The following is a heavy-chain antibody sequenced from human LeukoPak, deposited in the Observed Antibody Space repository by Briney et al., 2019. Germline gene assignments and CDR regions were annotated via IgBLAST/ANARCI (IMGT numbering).Heavy chain of an antibody. J-gene: IGHJ6*03. D-gene: IGHD5/OR15-5a*01. CDR3: ARGSRAIVSTKFARGRYMDV. V-gene: IGHV3-30*04. Sequence: SGGSLRLSCAASGFTFSNYAIHWVRQAPGKGLEWVAVISHDGSNKYYAESVKGRFTISRDNSKNTLYVQMNSLRAEDTAVYYCARGSRAIVSTKFARGRYMDVWGKGTTVTVSS. CDR1: GFTFSNYA. CDR2: ISHDGSNK.